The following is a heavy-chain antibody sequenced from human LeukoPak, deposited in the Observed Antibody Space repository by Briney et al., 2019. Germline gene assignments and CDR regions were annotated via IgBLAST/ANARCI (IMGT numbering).Heavy chain of an antibody. D-gene: IGHD5-18*01. CDR1: GFTFSSYG. V-gene: IGHV3-30*18. Sequence: GGSLRLSCAASGFTFSSYGMHWVRQAPGKGLEWVAVISYDGSNKYYADSVKGRFTISRDNSKNTLYLQMNSLRAEDTAVYYCAKGTYPIQLWLPIDYRGQGTLVTVSS. J-gene: IGHJ4*02. CDR3: AKGTYPIQLWLPIDY. CDR2: ISYDGSNK.